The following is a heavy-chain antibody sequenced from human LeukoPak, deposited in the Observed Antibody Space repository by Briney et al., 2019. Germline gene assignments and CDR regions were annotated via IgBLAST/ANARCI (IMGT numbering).Heavy chain of an antibody. D-gene: IGHD5-12*01. CDR1: GFTFSSYA. Sequence: GGSLRLSCAASGFTFSSYAMSWVRQAPGKGLEWVSTISGTGDDTYSVDPVKGRFSISRDNSKNTLYLQMNSLRAEDTAVYYGRKGISAYANNWFDPWGQGTLVTVFS. CDR2: ISGTGDDT. J-gene: IGHJ5*02. CDR3: RKGISAYANNWFDP. V-gene: IGHV3-23*01.